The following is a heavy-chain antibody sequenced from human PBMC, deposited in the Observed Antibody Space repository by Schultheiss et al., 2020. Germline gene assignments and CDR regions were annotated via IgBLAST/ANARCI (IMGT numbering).Heavy chain of an antibody. CDR2: IKSKTDGGTT. D-gene: IGHD4-17*01. CDR3: TTPHSYYGDYGYWYFDL. CDR1: GFIFSSYG. Sequence: GESLKISCAASGFIFSSYGMHWVRQAPGKGLEWVGRIKSKTDGGTTDYAAPVKGRFTISRDDSKNTLYLQMNSLKTEDTAVYYCTTPHSYYGDYGYWYFDLWGRGTLVTVSS. J-gene: IGHJ2*01. V-gene: IGHV3-15*07.